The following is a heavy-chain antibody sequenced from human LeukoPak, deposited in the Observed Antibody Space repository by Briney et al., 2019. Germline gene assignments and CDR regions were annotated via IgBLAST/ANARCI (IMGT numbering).Heavy chain of an antibody. V-gene: IGHV1-2*02. D-gene: IGHD3-22*01. CDR3: ARGLFYYDSSGYL. CDR1: GYTFTGYY. CDR2: INPNSGGT. J-gene: IGHJ5*02. Sequence: ASVKVSCKASGYTFTGYYMHWVRQAPGQGLEWMGWINPNSGGTNYAQKFQGRVAMTRDTSISTAYMELSRLRSDDTAVYYCARGLFYYDSSGYLWGQGTLVTVSS.